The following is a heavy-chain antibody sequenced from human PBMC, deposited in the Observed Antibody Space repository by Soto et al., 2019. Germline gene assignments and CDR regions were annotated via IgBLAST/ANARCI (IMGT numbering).Heavy chain of an antibody. CDR2: MNPNSGNT. CDR3: ARWDYGYYAGFDC. Sequence: QVQLVQSGAEVKKSGASVKVSCKASGYTFTSHDINWVRQATGQGLEWMGWMNPNSGNTGYAQKFQGRVTMTRNTSLSTAYMELSSLRSEHTAVYYCARWDYGYYAGFDCWGQGTLFTLAS. D-gene: IGHD4-17*01. J-gene: IGHJ4*02. CDR1: GYTFTSHD. V-gene: IGHV1-8*01.